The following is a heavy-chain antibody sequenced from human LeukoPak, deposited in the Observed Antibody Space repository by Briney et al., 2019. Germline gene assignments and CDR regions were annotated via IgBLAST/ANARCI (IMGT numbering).Heavy chain of an antibody. V-gene: IGHV4-38-2*02. J-gene: IGHJ6*03. Sequence: PSETLSLTCTVSGYSISSGYYWGWIRQPPGKGLEWIGSIYHSGSTYYNPSLKSRVTISVDTSKNQFSLKLSSVTAADTAVYYCARIGYDYVWGSYHAYYYYYYYMDVWGKGTTVTVSS. D-gene: IGHD3-16*01. CDR3: ARIGYDYVWGSYHAYYYYYYYMDV. CDR2: IYHSGST. CDR1: GYSISSGYY.